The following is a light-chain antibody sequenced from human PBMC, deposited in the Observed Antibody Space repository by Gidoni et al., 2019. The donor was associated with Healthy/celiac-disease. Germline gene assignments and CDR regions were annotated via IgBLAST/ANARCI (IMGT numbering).Light chain of an antibody. Sequence: IVMPQSPATLSVAPGERATLSCRASQIVSSNLAWYQQKPGQAPRLLIYGASTRATGIPARFSGSGSGTEFTLTISSLQSEDFAVYYCQQYNNWPPITFGQGTRLEIK. V-gene: IGKV3-15*01. CDR2: GAS. J-gene: IGKJ5*01. CDR3: QQYNNWPPIT. CDR1: QIVSSN.